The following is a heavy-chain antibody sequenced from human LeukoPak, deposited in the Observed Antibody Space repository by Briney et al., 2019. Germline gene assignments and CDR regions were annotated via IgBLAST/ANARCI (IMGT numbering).Heavy chain of an antibody. CDR1: GGSISSSSYY. CDR3: ARDSCSSTSCYKELDY. J-gene: IGHJ4*02. V-gene: IGHV4-39*07. CDR2: IYYSGST. D-gene: IGHD2-2*02. Sequence: PSETLSLTCTVSGGSISSSSYYWGWIRQPPGKGLEWIGSIYYSGSTYYSPSLKSRVTISVDTSKNQFSLKLSSVTAADTAVYYCARDSCSSTSCYKELDYWGQGTLVTVSS.